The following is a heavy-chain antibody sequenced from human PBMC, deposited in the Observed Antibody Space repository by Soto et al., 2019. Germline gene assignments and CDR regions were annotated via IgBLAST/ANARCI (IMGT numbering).Heavy chain of an antibody. Sequence: QVQLVESGGGVVQPGMSLRLSCAAYGFTFSSYTMHWVRLAPGKGLEWVAVMSYGGSNDYYTDSVRGRFTISRDNSKNKLDLQMNSLRPEDTAVYYCARGKYYFDFWGQGTLVTVPS. V-gene: IGHV3-30*14. CDR3: ARGKYYFDF. CDR2: MSYGGSND. CDR1: GFTFSSYT. J-gene: IGHJ4*02.